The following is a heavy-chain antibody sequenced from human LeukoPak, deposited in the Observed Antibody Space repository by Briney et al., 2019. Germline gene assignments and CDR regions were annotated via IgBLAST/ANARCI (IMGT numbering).Heavy chain of an antibody. Sequence: GESLRLSCAASGFAFRNAWMSWVRQTPGKGLEWVGRIKTEPEGGTIEYAAPVKGRFTISRDDSTHMLYLQMNSLRTDDTAVYYCVTGDIAVIVLGAGLVYWGQGTLVTVSS. D-gene: IGHD2/OR15-2a*01. CDR1: GFAFRNAW. CDR3: VTGDIAVIVLGAGLVY. V-gene: IGHV3-15*01. J-gene: IGHJ4*02. CDR2: IKTEPEGGTI.